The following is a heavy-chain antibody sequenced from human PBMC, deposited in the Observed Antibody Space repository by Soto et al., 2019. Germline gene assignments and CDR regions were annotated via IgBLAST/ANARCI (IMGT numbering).Heavy chain of an antibody. Sequence: SSVKVSCKASGYTFTGYYIHWVRQAPGQGLEWMGWINPNSGGTNYAQKFQGWVTMTRDTSISTAYMELSRLRSDDTAVYYCARGSQLRYFDWLTAPTPNNWFDPWGQGTLVTVSS. J-gene: IGHJ5*02. CDR1: GYTFTGYY. D-gene: IGHD3-9*01. V-gene: IGHV1-2*04. CDR3: ARGSQLRYFDWLTAPTPNNWFDP. CDR2: INPNSGGT.